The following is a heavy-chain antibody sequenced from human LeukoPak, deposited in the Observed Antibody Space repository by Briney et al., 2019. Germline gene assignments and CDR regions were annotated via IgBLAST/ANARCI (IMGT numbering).Heavy chain of an antibody. CDR3: VRDLAHSTGWAFYFDY. CDR2: ISGSAGNT. V-gene: IGHV3-23*01. D-gene: IGHD6-19*01. J-gene: IGHJ4*02. Sequence: GSLRLSCAASGFTFSSYAMSWVRQAPGKGLEWVSAISGSAGNTYYTDSVKGRFTISRDNSKNTVYLQMNSLRAEDTAVYYCVRDLAHSTGWAFYFDYWGQGTLVTVSS. CDR1: GFTFSSYA.